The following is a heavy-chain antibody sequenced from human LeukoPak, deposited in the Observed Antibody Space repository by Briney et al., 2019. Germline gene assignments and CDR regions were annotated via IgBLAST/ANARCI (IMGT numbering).Heavy chain of an antibody. CDR2: IRSKAYGGTT. V-gene: IGHV3-49*04. Sequence: GESLRFSCTASGFTFGDYVMSWVRQAPGKGLEWVGFIRSKAYGGTTEYAASVKGRFTISRDDSKSIAYLQMNSLKTEDTAVYYCTRGKYYDFWSGYYPDYWGQGTLVTVSS. J-gene: IGHJ4*02. D-gene: IGHD3-3*01. CDR1: GFTFGDYV. CDR3: TRGKYYDFWSGYYPDY.